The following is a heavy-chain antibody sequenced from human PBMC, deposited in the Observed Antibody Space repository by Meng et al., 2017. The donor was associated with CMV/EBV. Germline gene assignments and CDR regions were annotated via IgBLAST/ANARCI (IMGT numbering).Heavy chain of an antibody. CDR2: INHSGST. V-gene: IGHV4-34*01. CDR1: GGSFSGYY. J-gene: IGHJ5*02. CDR3: ARGGNWFDP. Sequence: GKLHAGGAGLLKPSATRSLTCAVYGGSFSGYYWSWSRQPPGKGLEWIGEINHSGSTNYNPSLKSRVTISVDTSKNQFSLKLSSVTAADTAVYYCARGGNWFDPWGQGTLVTVSS.